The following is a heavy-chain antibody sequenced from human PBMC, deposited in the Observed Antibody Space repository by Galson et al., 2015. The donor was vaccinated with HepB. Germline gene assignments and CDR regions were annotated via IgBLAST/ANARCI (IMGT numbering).Heavy chain of an antibody. Sequence: SLRLSCAGSGFTFGDYRLNWFRQAPGKGLEWVGFIRNKAYGETTQYAASVKGRFTISRDDSKSIAYLQMDSLKTEDTAVYFCSRGHLFGVIWGQGTLVTVSS. CDR2: IRNKAYGETT. CDR3: SRGHLFGVI. CDR1: GFTFGDYR. V-gene: IGHV3-49*03. D-gene: IGHD3-10*02. J-gene: IGHJ4*02.